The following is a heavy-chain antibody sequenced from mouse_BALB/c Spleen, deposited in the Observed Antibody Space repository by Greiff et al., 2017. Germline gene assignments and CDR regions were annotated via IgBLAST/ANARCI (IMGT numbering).Heavy chain of an antibody. Sequence: QVQLKESGPGLVQPSQSLSITCTVSGFSLTSYGVHWVRQSPGKGLEWLGVIWSGGSTDYNAAFISRLSISKDNSKSQVFFKMNSLQADDTAIYYCARPLYYEDAMDYWGQGTSVTVSS. CDR3: ARPLYYEDAMDY. CDR1: GFSLTSYG. CDR2: IWSGGST. J-gene: IGHJ4*01. V-gene: IGHV2-4-1*01. D-gene: IGHD2-4*01.